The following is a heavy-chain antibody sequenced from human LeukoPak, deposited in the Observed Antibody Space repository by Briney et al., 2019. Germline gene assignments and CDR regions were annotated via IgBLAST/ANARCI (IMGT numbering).Heavy chain of an antibody. CDR1: GFTFSSRW. CDR3: ARYCGGGSCFDS. D-gene: IGHD2-15*01. J-gene: IGHJ4*02. Sequence: GGSLRLSCAAFGFTFSSRWMSWVRQAPGRGLEWVANIKADGSEKYYVDSVEGRFTVSRDNAKNSLYLQMNSLRAEDTAVYYCARYCGGGSCFDSWGQGTLVTVSS. V-gene: IGHV3-7*04. CDR2: IKADGSEK.